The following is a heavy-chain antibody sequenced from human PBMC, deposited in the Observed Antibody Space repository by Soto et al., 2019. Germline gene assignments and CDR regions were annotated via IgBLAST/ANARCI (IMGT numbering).Heavy chain of an antibody. V-gene: IGHV1-18*01. Sequence: ASVKVSCKASGYTFTSYGISWVRQAPGQGLEWMGWISAYNGNTNYAQKLQGRVTMTTDTSTSTAYMELRSLRSDDTAVYYCARVPLDYDFWSGYSLGCLYGMDVWGQGTTVTVSS. CDR2: ISAYNGNT. J-gene: IGHJ6*02. CDR1: GYTFTSYG. CDR3: ARVPLDYDFWSGYSLGCLYGMDV. D-gene: IGHD3-3*01.